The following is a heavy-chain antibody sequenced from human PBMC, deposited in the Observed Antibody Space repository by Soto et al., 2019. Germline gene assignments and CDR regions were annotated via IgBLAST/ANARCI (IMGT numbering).Heavy chain of an antibody. CDR3: AREVETTWFDP. D-gene: IGHD1-1*01. J-gene: IGHJ5*02. CDR1: GFSFSSYW. CDR2: INTDGSST. Sequence: EVQLVESGGGLVQPGGSLRLSCAASGFSFSSYWMHWVRQAPGKGLVWVSRINTDGSSTSYADSVKGRFTFSRDNAKNTLYLQMNSLRAEDTAVYYCAREVETTWFDPWGQGTLVTVSS. V-gene: IGHV3-74*01.